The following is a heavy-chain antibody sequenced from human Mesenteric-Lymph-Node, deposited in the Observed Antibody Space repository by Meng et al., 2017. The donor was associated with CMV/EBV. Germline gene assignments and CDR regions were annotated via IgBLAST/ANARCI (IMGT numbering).Heavy chain of an antibody. CDR2: IIPILGIA. CDR3: AGGIAAAGSRWFDP. CDR1: GGTFSSYT. J-gene: IGHJ5*02. Sequence: QVQLVQSGAEVKKPGSSVKFSCKASGGTFSSYTISWVRQAPGQGLEWMGRIIPILGIANYAQKFQGRVTITADKFTSTAYTELSSLRSEDTAVYYCAGGIAAAGSRWFDPWGQGTLVTVSS. V-gene: IGHV1-69*02. D-gene: IGHD6-13*01.